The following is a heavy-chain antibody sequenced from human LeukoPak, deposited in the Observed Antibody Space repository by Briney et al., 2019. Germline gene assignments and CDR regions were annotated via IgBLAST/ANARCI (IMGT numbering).Heavy chain of an antibody. CDR2: ISSSSSYT. CDR1: GFTFSDYY. D-gene: IGHD3-10*01. V-gene: IGHV3-11*06. J-gene: IGHJ5*02. CDR3: ARDFGANNWFDP. Sequence: GGSLRLSCAASGFTFSDYYMSWIRQAPGKGLEWVSYISSSSSYTNFADSVKGRFTISRDNAKNSLYLQMNSLRAEDTAVYYCARDFGANNWFDPWGQGTLVTVSS.